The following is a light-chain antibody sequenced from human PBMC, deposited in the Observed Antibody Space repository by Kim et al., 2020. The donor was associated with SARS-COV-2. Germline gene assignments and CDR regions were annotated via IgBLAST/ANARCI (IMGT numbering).Light chain of an antibody. Sequence: ELTQPPSASGTPGQRVTISCSGSSSNIGSNYVYWYQQLPGTAPKLLIYRNNQRPSGIPDRFSGSKSGTSASLAISGLRSEDEADYYCAAWDDGLSGWVFGGGTQLTV. CDR2: RNN. CDR1: SSNIGSNY. CDR3: AAWDDGLSGWV. J-gene: IGLJ3*02. V-gene: IGLV1-47*01.